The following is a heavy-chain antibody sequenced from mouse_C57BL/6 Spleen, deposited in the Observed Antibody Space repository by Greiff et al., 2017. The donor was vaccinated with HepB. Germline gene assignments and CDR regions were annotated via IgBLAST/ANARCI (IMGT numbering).Heavy chain of an antibody. CDR2: IYPSDSET. CDR3: ARSGGYYGYDGFDY. D-gene: IGHD2-2*01. Sequence: QVQLQQPGAELVRPGSSVKLSCKASGYTFTSYWMDWVKQRPGQGLEWIGNIYPSDSETHYNQKFKDKATLTVDKSSSTAYMQLSSLTSEDSAVYYCARSGGYYGYDGFDYWGQGTTLTVSS. V-gene: IGHV1-61*01. J-gene: IGHJ2*01. CDR1: GYTFTSYW.